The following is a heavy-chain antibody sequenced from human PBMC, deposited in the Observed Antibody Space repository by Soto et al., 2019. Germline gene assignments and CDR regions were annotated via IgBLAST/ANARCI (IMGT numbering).Heavy chain of an antibody. CDR3: ARGNYGPLDY. CDR2: IDPRSGAS. J-gene: IGHJ4*02. V-gene: IGHV1-2*02. CDR1: GYPFTDLY. Sequence: ASVKVSCKPSGYPFTDLYMHWVRQAPGLGLEWMGWIDPRSGASRKTQRFQGRFTMTRDTSTNTVYMELSSLRSDDTAVYFCARGNYGPLDYWGQGTLVTVSS. D-gene: IGHD3-10*01.